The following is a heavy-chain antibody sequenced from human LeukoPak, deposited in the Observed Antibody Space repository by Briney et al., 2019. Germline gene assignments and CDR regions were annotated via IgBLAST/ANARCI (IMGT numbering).Heavy chain of an antibody. V-gene: IGHV1-2*02. D-gene: IGHD2-15*01. CDR1: GYTFTGYY. CDR2: INPNSGGT. Sequence: ASVKLSCKASGYTFTGYYMHWVRQDPGQGLEWMGWINPNSGGTNYAQKFQGRVTMTRDTSISTAYMELSRLRSDDTAVYYCARVRKLRITHYGMDVWGQGTTVTVSS. J-gene: IGHJ6*02. CDR3: ARVRKLRITHYGMDV.